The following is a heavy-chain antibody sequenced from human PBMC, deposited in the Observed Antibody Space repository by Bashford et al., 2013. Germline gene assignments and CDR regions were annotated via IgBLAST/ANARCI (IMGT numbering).Heavy chain of an antibody. CDR2: ISAYNGNT. V-gene: IGHV1-18*01. CDR3: AREGKLQSWPGCSSTSCYLEAYYYYGMDV. J-gene: IGHJ6*02. D-gene: IGHD2-2*01. Sequence: ASVKVSCKASGYTFTSYGISWVRQAPGQGLEWMGWISAYNGNTNYAQKLQGRVTMTTDTSTSTAYMELRSLRSDDTAVYYCAREGKLQSWPGCSSTSCYLEAYYYYGMDVWGQGTTGHRLL. CDR1: GYTFTSYG.